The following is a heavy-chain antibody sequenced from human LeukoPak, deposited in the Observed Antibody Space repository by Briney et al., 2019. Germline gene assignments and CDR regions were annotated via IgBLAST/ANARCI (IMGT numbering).Heavy chain of an antibody. CDR3: AKVSPGIAVAGTLFDY. V-gene: IGHV3-23*01. J-gene: IGHJ4*02. Sequence: GGSLRLSCAASGFTFSSYAMSWVRQAPGKGLEWVSAISGSGGSTYYADSVKGRFTISRDNSKNTLYLQMNSLRAEDTAVYYCAKVSPGIAVAGTLFDYWGQGTLVTVSS. D-gene: IGHD6-19*01. CDR2: ISGSGGST. CDR1: GFTFSSYA.